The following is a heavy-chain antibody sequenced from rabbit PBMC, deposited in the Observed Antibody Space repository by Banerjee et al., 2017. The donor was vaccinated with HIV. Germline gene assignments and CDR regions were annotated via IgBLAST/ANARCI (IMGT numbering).Heavy chain of an antibody. J-gene: IGHJ2*01. V-gene: IGHV1S43*01. D-gene: IGHD6-1*01. Sequence: QEQLKESGGGLVQPGGSLKLSCKASGFDFSSYYMSWVRQAPGKGLEWIGYIDPVFGNTDYASWVNGRFTISRSTSLNTVDLKMTSLTAADTATYFCALYYTYGYAGYAYATAFDPWGQGTLVTVS. CDR1: GFDFSSYY. CDR2: IDPVFGNT. CDR3: ALYYTYGYAGYAYATAFDP.